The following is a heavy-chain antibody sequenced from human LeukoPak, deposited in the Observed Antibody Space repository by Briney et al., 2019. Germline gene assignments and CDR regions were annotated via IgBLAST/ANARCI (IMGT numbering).Heavy chain of an antibody. D-gene: IGHD5-18*01. V-gene: IGHV4-34*01. CDR2: IHYSGTT. CDR1: GGSFSGYY. J-gene: IGHJ6*03. Sequence: PSETLSLTCAVYGGSFSGYYWSWIRQPPGKGLDWIASIHYSGTTYYNPSLKSRVTISVDTSKNHFSLKLSSVTAADTAVYYCARGCDTAMVPYYYYYMDVWGKGTTVTVSS. CDR3: ARGCDTAMVPYYYYYMDV.